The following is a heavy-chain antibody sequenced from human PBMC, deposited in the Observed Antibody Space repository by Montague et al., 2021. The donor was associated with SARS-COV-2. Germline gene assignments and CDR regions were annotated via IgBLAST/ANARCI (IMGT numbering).Heavy chain of an antibody. CDR3: ARHGLAGITIFGVVTPRGGFDI. CDR2: IYYSGST. CDR1: GGSISSSSYY. J-gene: IGHJ3*02. V-gene: IGHV4-39*01. D-gene: IGHD3-3*01. Sequence: SKTLSLTCTVSGGSISSSSYYWGWIRQPPGKGLEWIGSIYYSGSTYYNPSLKSRGTISVDTSKNQFSLKLSSVTAADTAVYYCARHGLAGITIFGVVTPRGGFDIWGQGTMVTVSS.